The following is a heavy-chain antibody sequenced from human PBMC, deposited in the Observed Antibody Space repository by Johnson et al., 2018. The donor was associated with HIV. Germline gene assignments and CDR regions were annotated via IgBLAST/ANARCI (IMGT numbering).Heavy chain of an antibody. V-gene: IGHV3-23*04. Sequence: VQLVESGGGVVRPGGSLRLSCAASGFTFSTYAMSWVRQAPGKGPELVSALTPSGGGPYYADSVKGRFTISRDNSKNTLYLQMNSLRADDTALYYCARGGLGYQNIHDPFDIWGQGTMVTVSS. CDR2: LTPSGGGP. D-gene: IGHD3-16*02. CDR1: GFTFSTYA. CDR3: ARGGLGYQNIHDPFDI. J-gene: IGHJ3*02.